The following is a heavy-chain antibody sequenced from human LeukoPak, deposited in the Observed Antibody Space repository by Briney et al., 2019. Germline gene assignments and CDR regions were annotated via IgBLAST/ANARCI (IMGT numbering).Heavy chain of an antibody. J-gene: IGHJ5*02. CDR1: GGTFSSYT. CDR2: IIPILGIT. Sequence: SVKVSCKASGGTFSSYTISWVRQAPGQGLEWMGGIIPILGITNYAQKFQGRVTITADKSTSTAYMEQSSLRSEDTAVYYCARGGRPVTGWFDPWGQGTLVTVSS. V-gene: IGHV1-69*02. CDR3: ARGGRPVTGWFDP. D-gene: IGHD3-9*01.